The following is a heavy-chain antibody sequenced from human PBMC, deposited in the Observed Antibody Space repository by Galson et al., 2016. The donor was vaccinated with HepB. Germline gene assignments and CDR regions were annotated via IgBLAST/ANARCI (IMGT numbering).Heavy chain of an antibody. V-gene: IGHV1-18*01. CDR2: INGYDGNT. D-gene: IGHD1-26*01. CDR1: GYNFLSFG. J-gene: IGHJ4*02. CDR3: ARKTSVGFDY. Sequence: SVKVSCKASGYNFLSFGISWMRRAPGQGLGWMGWINGYDGNTNHAQNFQGRVTMTTDTSTKIAYMELRGLRPDDTAIYFCARKTSVGFDYWGQGTLVAVSS.